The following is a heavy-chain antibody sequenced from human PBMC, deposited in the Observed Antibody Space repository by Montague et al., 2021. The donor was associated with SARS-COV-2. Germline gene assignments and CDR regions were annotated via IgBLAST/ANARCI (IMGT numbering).Heavy chain of an antibody. J-gene: IGHJ5*02. CDR1: GGSISSSSYY. CDR3: ARHLVYCSSTSCYEGRFDP. V-gene: IGHV4-39*01. CDR2: IYYSGST. D-gene: IGHD2-2*01. Sequence: SETLSLTCTVSGGSISSSSYYWGWIRQPPGKGLEWIGSIYYSGSTYYNPSLKSRVTISVDTSKNQFSLKLGSVTAADTAVYYCARHLVYCSSTSCYEGRFDPWGQGTLVTVSS.